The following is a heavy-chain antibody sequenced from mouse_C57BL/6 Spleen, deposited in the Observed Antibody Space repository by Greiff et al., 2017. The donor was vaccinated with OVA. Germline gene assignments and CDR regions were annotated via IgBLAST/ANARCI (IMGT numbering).Heavy chain of an antibody. V-gene: IGHV1-50*01. CDR1: GYTFTSYW. D-gene: IGHD3-2*02. CDR3: ARPAQATFDY. Sequence: VQLQQPGAELVKPGASVKLSCKASGYTFTSYWMQWVKQRPGQGLEWIGEIDPSDSYTNYNQKFKGKATLTVDTSSSTAYMQLSSLTSEDSAVYYCARPAQATFDYWGQGTTLTVSS. J-gene: IGHJ2*01. CDR2: IDPSDSYT.